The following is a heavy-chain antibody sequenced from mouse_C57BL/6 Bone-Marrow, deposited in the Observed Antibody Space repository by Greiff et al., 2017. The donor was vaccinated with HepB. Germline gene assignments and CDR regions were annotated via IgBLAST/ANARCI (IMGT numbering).Heavy chain of an antibody. CDR3: ARHNYGSSPFAY. J-gene: IGHJ3*01. D-gene: IGHD1-1*01. V-gene: IGHV5-12*01. CDR2: ISNGGGST. CDR1: GFTFSDYY. Sequence: EVQGVESGGGLVQPGGSLKLSCAASGFTFSDYYMYWVRQTPEKRLEWVAYISNGGGSTYYPDTVKGRFTISRENAKNTLYLQMSRLKAEDTAMYYCARHNYGSSPFAYWGQGTLVTVSA.